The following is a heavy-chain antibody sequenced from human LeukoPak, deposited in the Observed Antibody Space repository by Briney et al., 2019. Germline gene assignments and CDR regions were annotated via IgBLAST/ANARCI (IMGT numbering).Heavy chain of an antibody. Sequence: ASVKVSCKASGYTFTSYGISWVRQAPGQGLEWMGWISAYNGNTNYAQKPQGRVTMTTDTSTSTAYMELRSLRSDDTAVYYCARDRPQEQQLGNWFDPWGQGTLVTVSS. J-gene: IGHJ5*02. V-gene: IGHV1-18*01. CDR3: ARDRPQEQQLGNWFDP. CDR1: GYTFTSYG. CDR2: ISAYNGNT. D-gene: IGHD6-13*01.